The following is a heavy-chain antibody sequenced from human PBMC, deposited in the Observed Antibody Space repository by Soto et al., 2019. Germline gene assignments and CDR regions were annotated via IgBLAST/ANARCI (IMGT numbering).Heavy chain of an antibody. V-gene: IGHV5-10-1*01. Sequence: PGESLKISCKGSGYGFTSYWISWVRQMPGKGLEWMGRIDPSDSYTNYSPSFQGHVTISADKSISTAYLQWSSLKASDTAMYYCARPKSGSYGTYYYYGMDVWGQGTTVTVSS. J-gene: IGHJ6*02. CDR1: GYGFTSYW. CDR2: IDPSDSYT. D-gene: IGHD1-26*01. CDR3: ARPKSGSYGTYYYYGMDV.